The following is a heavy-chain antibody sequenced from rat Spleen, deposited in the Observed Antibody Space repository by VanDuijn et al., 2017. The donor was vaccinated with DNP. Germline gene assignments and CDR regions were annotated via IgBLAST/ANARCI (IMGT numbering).Heavy chain of an antibody. J-gene: IGHJ4*01. V-gene: IGHV5-31*01. D-gene: IGHD4-2*01. CDR3: ARGVEYWAMDA. Sequence: EVQLVESGGDLVQPGRSLKLSCVASGFTFNNYWMTWIRQVPGKGLEWVASITSSGGSTYYPDSVKGRFTISRDNAKNTLYLQMNSLRSEDTATYYCARGVEYWAMDAWGQGTSVTVSS. CDR2: ITSSGGST. CDR1: GFTFNNYW.